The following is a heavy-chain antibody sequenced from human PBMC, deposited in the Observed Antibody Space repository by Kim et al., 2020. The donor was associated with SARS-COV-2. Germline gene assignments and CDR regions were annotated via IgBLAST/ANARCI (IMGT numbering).Heavy chain of an antibody. J-gene: IGHJ4*02. V-gene: IGHV4-39*01. CDR1: GGSISSSSYY. Sequence: SETLSLTCTVSGGSISSSSYYWGWIRQPPGKGLEWIGSIYYSGSTYYNPSLKSRVTISVDTSKNQFSLKLSSVTAADTAVYYCARIGGYSYGFPHDYWGQGTLVTVSS. CDR2: IYYSGST. CDR3: ARIGGYSYGFPHDY. D-gene: IGHD5-18*01.